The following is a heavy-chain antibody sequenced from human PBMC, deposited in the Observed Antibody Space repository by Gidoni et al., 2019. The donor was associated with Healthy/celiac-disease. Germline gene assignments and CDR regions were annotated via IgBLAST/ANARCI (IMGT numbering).Heavy chain of an antibody. D-gene: IGHD4-4*01. CDR2: IYHSGST. J-gene: IGHJ3*02. CDR3: AGSRATTFVSAFDI. Sequence: QLQLQESGSGLVKPSQTLSLTCAVSGGSISRGSYSWSWIRQPPGKGLEWIGYIYHSGSTYYNPSLKSRVTISVDRSKNQFSLKLNSVTAADTAVFYCAGSRATTFVSAFDIWGQGSMVTVSS. V-gene: IGHV4-30-2*01. CDR1: GGSISRGSYS.